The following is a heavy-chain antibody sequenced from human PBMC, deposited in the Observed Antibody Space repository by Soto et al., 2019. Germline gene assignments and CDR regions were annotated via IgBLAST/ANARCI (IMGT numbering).Heavy chain of an antibody. J-gene: IGHJ5*02. V-gene: IGHV1-46*01. Sequence: QVQLVQSGAEVKKPGASVKVSCKASGYTFTSYYMNWVRQAPGQGLEWMGIINPSGGSTSYAQKFQGRVTMTRDTSTSTVYMELSSLRSEDTAVYYCARVDGCSSTSCYVTGWFDPWGQGTLVTVSS. D-gene: IGHD2-2*01. CDR1: GYTFTSYY. CDR3: ARVDGCSSTSCYVTGWFDP. CDR2: INPSGGST.